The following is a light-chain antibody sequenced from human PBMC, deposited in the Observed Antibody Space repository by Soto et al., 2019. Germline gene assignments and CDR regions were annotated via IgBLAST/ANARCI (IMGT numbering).Light chain of an antibody. Sequence: QSVLTQPASVSGSPGQSITISCTGTSSDVGHYNYVSWYQQHPGSAPKLVIYDVSIRASGVSDRFSGSKSGNTASLTISGLQAEDEADYYCCSYTTTTSRVFGTGTKLTVL. V-gene: IGLV2-14*03. CDR2: DVS. CDR1: SSDVGHYNY. J-gene: IGLJ1*01. CDR3: CSYTTTTSRV.